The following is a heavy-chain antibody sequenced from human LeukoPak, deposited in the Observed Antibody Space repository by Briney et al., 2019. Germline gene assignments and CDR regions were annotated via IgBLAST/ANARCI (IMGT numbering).Heavy chain of an antibody. CDR3: ASPLLRYFDWLLSY. CDR1: GFTFSSYS. J-gene: IGHJ4*02. CDR2: ISSSSSYI. Sequence: GGSLRLSCAASGFTFSSYSMNWVRQAPGKGLEWVSSISSSSSYIYYADSVKGRFTISRDNAKNSLYLQMNSLRAEDTAVYYCASPLLRYFDWLLSYWGQGTLVTVSS. V-gene: IGHV3-21*01. D-gene: IGHD3-9*01.